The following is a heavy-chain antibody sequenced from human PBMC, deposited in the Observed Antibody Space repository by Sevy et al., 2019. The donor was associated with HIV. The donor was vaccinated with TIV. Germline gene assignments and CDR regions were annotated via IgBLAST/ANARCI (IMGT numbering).Heavy chain of an antibody. Sequence: GGSLRLSCAASGFTFSSYAMHWVRQAPGEGLEWVAVISDDGSNKNYADSVKGRFTMSRDNSKNTLYLQMSSLRAEDTAMFYCARDRQYCSGGTCYRTGYFDYWGQGTLVTVSS. D-gene: IGHD2-15*01. CDR1: GFTFSSYA. J-gene: IGHJ4*02. V-gene: IGHV3-30-3*01. CDR2: ISDDGSNK. CDR3: ARDRQYCSGGTCYRTGYFDY.